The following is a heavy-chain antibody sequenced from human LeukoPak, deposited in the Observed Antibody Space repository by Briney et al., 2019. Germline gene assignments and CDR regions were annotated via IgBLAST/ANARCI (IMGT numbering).Heavy chain of an antibody. J-gene: IGHJ4*02. D-gene: IGHD2-15*01. CDR1: GGSISSYY. V-gene: IGHV4-59*01. CDR3: ARVSAATIDY. Sequence: SETLSLTCTVSGGSISSYYWSCIRQPPGKGLECIEYIYYSGSTNYNPSLKSRVTISVDTSKNQFSLKLSSVTAADTAVYYCARVSAATIDYWGQGTLVTVSS. CDR2: IYYSGST.